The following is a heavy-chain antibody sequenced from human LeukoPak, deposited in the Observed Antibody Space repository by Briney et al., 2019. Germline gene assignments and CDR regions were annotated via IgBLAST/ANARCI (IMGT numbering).Heavy chain of an antibody. D-gene: IGHD3-22*01. J-gene: IGHJ5*02. Sequence: SETLSLTCTVSGGSISSGGYYWSWIRQHPGKGLEWIGYIYYSGSTYYNPSLMSRVTISVDTSKNQFSLKLSSVTAADTAVYYCARQTYYYDSSGPHWFDPWGQGTLVTVSS. CDR3: ARQTYYYDSSGPHWFDP. V-gene: IGHV4-31*03. CDR1: GGSISSGGYY. CDR2: IYYSGST.